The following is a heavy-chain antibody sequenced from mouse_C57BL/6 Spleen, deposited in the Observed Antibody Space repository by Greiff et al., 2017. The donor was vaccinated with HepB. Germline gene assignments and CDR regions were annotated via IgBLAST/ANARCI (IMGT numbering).Heavy chain of an antibody. V-gene: IGHV3-6*01. CDR3: ARELLRYPFAY. CDR2: ISYDGSN. Sequence: ESGPGLVKPSQSLSLTCSVTGYSITSGYYWNWIRQFPGNKLEWMGYISYDGSNNYNPSLKNRISITRDTSKNQFFLKLNSVTTEDTATYYCARELLRYPFAYWGQGTLVTVSA. D-gene: IGHD1-1*01. CDR1: GYSITSGYY. J-gene: IGHJ3*01.